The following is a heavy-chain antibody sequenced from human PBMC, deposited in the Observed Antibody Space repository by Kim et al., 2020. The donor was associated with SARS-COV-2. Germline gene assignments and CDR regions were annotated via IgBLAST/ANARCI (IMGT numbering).Heavy chain of an antibody. J-gene: IGHJ5*02. CDR3: ARDRLYCISNSCNGWFDP. D-gene: IGHD2-2*01. Sequence: SETLSLTSNVSGDSMSGHYWSWVRQPAGKGLEWIGRIYPTGATNYNPSFKSRITMSVDTSKSHFSLNLSYVTAADTAVYYCARDRLYCISNSCNGWFDPWGQGTLVTVSS. CDR1: GDSMSGHY. V-gene: IGHV4-4*07. CDR2: IYPTGAT.